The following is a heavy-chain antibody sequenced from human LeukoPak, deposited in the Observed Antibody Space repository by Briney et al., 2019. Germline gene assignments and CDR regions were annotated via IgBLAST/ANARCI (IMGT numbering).Heavy chain of an antibody. CDR2: ISYDGSNK. CDR3: ARAWSTSCYDY. CDR1: GFTFSSYA. D-gene: IGHD2-2*01. V-gene: IGHV3-30*01. Sequence: GGSLRLSCAASGFTFSSYAMHWVRQAPGKGLEGVAVISYDGSNKYYADSVKGRLTISRDNSKNTLYLQMNSLRAEDTAVYYCARAWSTSCYDYWGQGTLVTVSS. J-gene: IGHJ4*02.